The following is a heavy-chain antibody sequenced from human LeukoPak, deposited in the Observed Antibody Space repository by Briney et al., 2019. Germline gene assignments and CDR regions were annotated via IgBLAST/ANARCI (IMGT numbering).Heavy chain of an antibody. V-gene: IGHV3-13*04. D-gene: IGHD4-17*01. CDR1: GFTFSSYD. J-gene: IGHJ4*02. CDR3: AKATVTHLIDY. CDR2: IGTAGDT. Sequence: PGGSLRLSCAASGFTFSSYDMHCVRQATGKGLEWVSAIGTAGDTYYPGSVKGRFTISRDNSKNTLYLQMNSLGAEDTAVYYCAKATVTHLIDYWGQGTLVTVSS.